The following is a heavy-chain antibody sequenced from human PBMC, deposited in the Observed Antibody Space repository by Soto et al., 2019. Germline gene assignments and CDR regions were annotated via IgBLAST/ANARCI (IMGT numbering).Heavy chain of an antibody. CDR2: IYSGGST. V-gene: IGHV3-66*01. CDR1: GFTVSSNY. J-gene: IGHJ4*02. CDR3: ARDTTTVRTLGPY. Sequence: PGGSLRLSCAASGFTVSSNYMSWVRQAPGKGLEWVSVIYSGGSTYYADSVKGRFTISRDNSKNTLYLQMNSLRAEDTAVYYCARDTTTVRTLGPYWGQGTLVTVSS. D-gene: IGHD4-4*01.